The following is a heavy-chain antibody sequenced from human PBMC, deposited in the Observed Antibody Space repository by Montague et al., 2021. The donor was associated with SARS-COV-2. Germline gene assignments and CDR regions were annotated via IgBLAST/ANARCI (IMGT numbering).Heavy chain of an antibody. Sequence: SETLSLTCTVSRDSISSHNYFWAWIRQPPGKGLEWIGSVDYSGLTFYNPSLESRVTISVDTSKKQFSLKVNSVTAADTAVYYCAEDGEALAWGTFDIWGQGTMVTVSS. J-gene: IGHJ3*02. CDR2: VDYSGLT. D-gene: IGHD3-10*01. CDR3: AEDGEALAWGTFDI. CDR1: RDSISSHNYF. V-gene: IGHV4-39*07.